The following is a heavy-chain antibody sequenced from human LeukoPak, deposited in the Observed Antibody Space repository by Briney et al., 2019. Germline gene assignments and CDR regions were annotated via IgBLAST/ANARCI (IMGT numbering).Heavy chain of an antibody. CDR3: ARGRDYRFDY. CDR1: GGSISSSNYY. V-gene: IGHV4-39*07. J-gene: IGHJ4*02. D-gene: IGHD4/OR15-4a*01. CDR2: INHSGST. Sequence: PSETLSLTCTVSGGSISSSNYYWSWIRQPPGKGLEWIGEINHSGSTNYNPSLKSRVTISVDTSKNQFSLKLSSVTAADTAVYYCARGRDYRFDYWGQGTLVTVSS.